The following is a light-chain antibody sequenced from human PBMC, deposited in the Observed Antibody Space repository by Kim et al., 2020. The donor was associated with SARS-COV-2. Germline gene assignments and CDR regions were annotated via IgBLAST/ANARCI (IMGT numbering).Light chain of an antibody. CDR2: WAS. Sequence: DIVMTQSPDSLAVSLGERATINCKSSQSLLYSSNNKNYLAWYQQKPRQPPKLLIYWASTRDSGVPDRFRGSGSGTDFTLTISSLQAEDVAVYYCQQYYGSPPYTFGQGTKLEI. J-gene: IGKJ2*01. V-gene: IGKV4-1*01. CDR3: QQYYGSPPYT. CDR1: QSLLYSSNNKNY.